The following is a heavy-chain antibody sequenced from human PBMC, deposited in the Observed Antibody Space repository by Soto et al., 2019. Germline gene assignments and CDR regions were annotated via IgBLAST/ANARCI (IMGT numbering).Heavy chain of an antibody. J-gene: IGHJ5*02. V-gene: IGHV4-39*01. CDR3: ARPQFGALFDP. Sequence: PSETLSLTCTVSGDSINSGSYFWAWVRQPPGKGLEWIGSIYNSGSTYYNSSLRSRVTISLDTSKNQFSLKLSSVTVADTAVYYCARPQFGALFDPWGQGTLVTVSS. D-gene: IGHD2-15*01. CDR2: IYNSGST. CDR1: GDSINSGSYF.